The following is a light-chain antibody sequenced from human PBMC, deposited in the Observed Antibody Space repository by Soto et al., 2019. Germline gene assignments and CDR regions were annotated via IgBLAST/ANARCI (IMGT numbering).Light chain of an antibody. Sequence: DILMTQSPSSLSASEGDRVTITCRASQDISDYLNWYQQKPGKAPKLLISVASSLQSGVPARFSGSGSGTDFSLTISSLQPEDFATYYCQQSSISPLTFGGGTKVDI. CDR3: QQSSISPLT. CDR2: VAS. CDR1: QDISDY. J-gene: IGKJ4*01. V-gene: IGKV1-39*01.